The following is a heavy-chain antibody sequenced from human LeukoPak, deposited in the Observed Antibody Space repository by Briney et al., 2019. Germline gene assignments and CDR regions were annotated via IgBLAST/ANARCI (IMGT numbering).Heavy chain of an antibody. D-gene: IGHD3-9*01. CDR2: ISSSGSTI. CDR1: GFTFSSYE. J-gene: IGHJ4*02. CDR3: ARVPLRLRYFDWLLAHYFDD. V-gene: IGHV3-48*03. Sequence: GGSLRLSCAASGFTFSSYEMNWVRQAPGKGLGWVSYISSSGSTIYYADSVRGRFTISRDNAKNSLYLQMDSLRVEDTAVYYCARVPLRLRYFDWLLAHYFDDWGQGTLVTVSS.